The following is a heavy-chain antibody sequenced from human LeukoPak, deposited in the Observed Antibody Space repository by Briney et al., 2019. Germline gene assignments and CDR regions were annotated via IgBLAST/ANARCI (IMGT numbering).Heavy chain of an antibody. CDR2: ISSSSSYI. CDR1: GFTFSSYS. J-gene: IGHJ5*02. V-gene: IGHV3-21*01. Sequence: GGSLRLSCAASGFTFSSYSMNWVRQAPGEGLEWVSSISSSSSYIYYADSVKGRFTISRDNAKNSLYLQMNSLRAEDTAVYYCARDGAAYCGGDCYSGWFDPWGQGTLVTVSS. CDR3: ARDGAAYCGGDCYSGWFDP. D-gene: IGHD2-21*01.